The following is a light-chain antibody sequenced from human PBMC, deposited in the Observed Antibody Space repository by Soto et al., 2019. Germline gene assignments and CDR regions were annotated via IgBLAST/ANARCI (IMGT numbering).Light chain of an antibody. J-gene: IGKJ1*01. CDR1: QSVSSNY. CDR3: QQYCSSPRT. CDR2: GAS. V-gene: IGKV3-20*01. Sequence: EIVLTQSPGTLSLSPGERATLSCRASQSVSSNYLAWYQQRPGQAPRLLIYGASSRATGIPDRFSGSGSGTDFVLTISRLEPEDFAVYYCQQYCSSPRTFGQGTKVEIK.